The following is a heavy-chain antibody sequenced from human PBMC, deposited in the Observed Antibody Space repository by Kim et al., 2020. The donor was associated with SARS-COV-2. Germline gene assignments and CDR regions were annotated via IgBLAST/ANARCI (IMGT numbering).Heavy chain of an antibody. CDR1: GYTFTIYA. Sequence: ASVKVSCKASGYTFTIYAMHWVRQAPGQRLEWLGWINAVNGNTQYSQKFQVRVTITRDTSASTAYMELSSLRAEDTAVYYCARNLVVTAIDYYYGMDVWGQGTTVTVSS. D-gene: IGHD2-21*02. CDR3: ARNLVVTAIDYYYGMDV. J-gene: IGHJ6*02. V-gene: IGHV1-3*01. CDR2: INAVNGNT.